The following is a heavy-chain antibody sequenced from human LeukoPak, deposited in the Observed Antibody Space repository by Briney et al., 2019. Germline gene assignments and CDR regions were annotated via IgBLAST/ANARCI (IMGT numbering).Heavy chain of an antibody. CDR1: GGSISSYY. Sequence: SETLSLTCTVSGGSISSYYWSWIRQPAGKGLEWIGRIYTSGSTNYNPSLKSRVTMSVDTSKNQFSLELSSVTAADTAVYYCARGGSGWYRPGYYFDYWGQGTLVTVSS. CDR3: ARGGSGWYRPGYYFDY. J-gene: IGHJ4*02. V-gene: IGHV4-4*07. D-gene: IGHD6-19*01. CDR2: IYTSGST.